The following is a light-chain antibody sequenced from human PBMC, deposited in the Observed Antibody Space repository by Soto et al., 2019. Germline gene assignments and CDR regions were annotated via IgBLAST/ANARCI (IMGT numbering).Light chain of an antibody. CDR2: DAS. CDR3: QQYGSSPRT. CDR1: QTVRNNY. V-gene: IGKV3-20*01. Sequence: EFVLSQSPGTLSLSPGERATLSCRASQTVRNNYLAWYQQKPGQAPRLLIYDASSRATGIPDRFSGGGSGTDFTLTISRLDPEDFAVYFCQQYGSSPRTFGQRTMADIK. J-gene: IGKJ1*01.